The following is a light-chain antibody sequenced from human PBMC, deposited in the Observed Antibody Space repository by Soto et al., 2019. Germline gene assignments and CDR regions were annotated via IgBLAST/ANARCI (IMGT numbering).Light chain of an antibody. CDR3: QQYDSYPWT. Sequence: DIQMTQSPSTLSASVGDRVTITCRASQSISSWLAWYQQKPGKAPKLLIYKASSLESGVPSRFSGSVSGTEFTLTISSLQPDDFATYYCQQYDSYPWTFVQGTKVEIK. J-gene: IGKJ1*01. V-gene: IGKV1-5*03. CDR1: QSISSW. CDR2: KAS.